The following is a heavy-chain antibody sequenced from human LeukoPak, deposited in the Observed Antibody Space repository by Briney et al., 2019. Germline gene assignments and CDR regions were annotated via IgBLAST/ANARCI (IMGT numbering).Heavy chain of an antibody. CDR2: ISTSGSSI. Sequence: GGSLRLSCAASGFTFSTYEINWVRQAPGKGLEWLSHISTSGSSIHYADSVKGRFTISRDNAKNSLYLQMNSLRVEDTAVYYCARDATTELGTVYMDVWDKGTTVTISS. CDR3: ARDATTELGTVYMDV. CDR1: GFTFSTYE. D-gene: IGHD4-17*01. J-gene: IGHJ6*03. V-gene: IGHV3-48*03.